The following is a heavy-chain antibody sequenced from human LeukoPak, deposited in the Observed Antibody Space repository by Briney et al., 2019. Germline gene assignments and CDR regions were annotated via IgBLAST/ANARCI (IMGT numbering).Heavy chain of an antibody. CDR3: AKYGQGGWYPLFDY. V-gene: IGHV3-NL1*01. D-gene: IGHD6-19*01. J-gene: IGHJ4*02. CDR2: ITWDGGST. Sequence: GGSLRLSCAASGFTFSSYTMHWVRQAPGKGLEWVSLITWDGGSTYYADSVKGRFTISRDNSKNTLYLQMNSLRAEDTAVYYCAKYGQGGWYPLFDYWGQGTLVTVSS. CDR1: GFTFSSYT.